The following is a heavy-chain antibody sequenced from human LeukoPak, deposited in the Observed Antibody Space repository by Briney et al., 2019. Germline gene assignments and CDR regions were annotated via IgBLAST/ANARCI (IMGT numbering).Heavy chain of an antibody. Sequence: GGSLRLSCAAPGFTFSSYAMHWVRQAPGKGLEWVAVISYDGSNKYYADSVKGRFTISRDNSKNTLYLQMNSLRAEDTAVYYCARGDSYYDAIDYWGQGTLVTVSS. CDR2: ISYDGSNK. J-gene: IGHJ4*02. D-gene: IGHD3-22*01. CDR3: ARGDSYYDAIDY. CDR1: GFTFSSYA. V-gene: IGHV3-30-3*01.